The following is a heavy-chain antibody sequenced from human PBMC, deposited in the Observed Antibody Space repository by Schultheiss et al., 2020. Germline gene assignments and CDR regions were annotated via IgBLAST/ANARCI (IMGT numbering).Heavy chain of an antibody. CDR3: ARTGIAAANYYYYYMDV. CDR1: GFTFSSYW. D-gene: IGHD6-13*01. CDR2: IVGSGDST. V-gene: IGHV3-48*02. J-gene: IGHJ6*03. Sequence: GGSLRLSCAASGFTFSSYWMSWVRQAPGKGPEWVSAIVGSGDSTAYADSVKGRFTISRDNAKNSLYLQMNSLRDEDTAVYYCARTGIAAANYYYYYMDVWGKGTTVTVSS.